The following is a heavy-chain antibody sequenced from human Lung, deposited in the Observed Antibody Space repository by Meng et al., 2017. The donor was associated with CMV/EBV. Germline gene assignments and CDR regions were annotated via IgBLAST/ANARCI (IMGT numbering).Heavy chain of an antibody. CDR1: GFTVSSNY. D-gene: IGHD2-2*02. Sequence: GESLKISCAASGFTVSSNYMSWVRQAPGKGLEWVSVIYSGGSTYYADSVKGRFTISRDNSKNTLYLQMNSLRAEDTAVYYCARIVVPAAIDSWGKETLVTVSS. J-gene: IGHJ4*02. CDR2: IYSGGST. V-gene: IGHV3-53*01. CDR3: ARIVVPAAIDS.